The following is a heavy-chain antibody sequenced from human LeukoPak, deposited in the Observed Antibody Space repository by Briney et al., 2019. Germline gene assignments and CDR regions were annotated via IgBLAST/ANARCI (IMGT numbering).Heavy chain of an antibody. Sequence: GASVKVSCKASGYTFISYGISWVRQAPGQGLEWMGWISAYNGNTNYAQKLQGRVTMTTDTSTSTAYMELRSLRSDDTAVYYCARGALFGVVPLPFDYWGQGTLVTVSS. J-gene: IGHJ4*02. D-gene: IGHD3-3*01. CDR2: ISAYNGNT. CDR3: ARGALFGVVPLPFDY. V-gene: IGHV1-18*01. CDR1: GYTFISYG.